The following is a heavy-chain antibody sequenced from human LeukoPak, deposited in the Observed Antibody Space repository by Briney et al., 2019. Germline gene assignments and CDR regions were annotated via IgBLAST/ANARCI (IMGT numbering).Heavy chain of an antibody. CDR2: ISVSGGTT. J-gene: IGHJ4*02. Sequence: GGSLRLSCEASGFTFSTYAMSWVRQAPGKGLEWVSGISVSGGTTYYADSVKGRFTISRDNSKNTLYLQMNSLRAEDTAVYYCAKVRGLRFLEWLGTLDYWGQGTLVTVSS. V-gene: IGHV3-23*01. CDR1: GFTFSTYA. CDR3: AKVRGLRFLEWLGTLDY. D-gene: IGHD3-3*01.